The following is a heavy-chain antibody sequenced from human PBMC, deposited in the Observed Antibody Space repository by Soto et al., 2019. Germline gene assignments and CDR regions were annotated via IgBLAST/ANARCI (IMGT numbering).Heavy chain of an antibody. CDR3: AKVRYSSPMGYYYGMDV. D-gene: IGHD6-19*01. J-gene: IGHJ6*02. Sequence: ASVKVSCKASRVAFSKFIVTWVRQAPVLGLEWVGGIIPIFGTANYAQKFQGRVTITADESTSTSYMEVNNLRSEDTAVYYCAKVRYSSPMGYYYGMDVWGQGTTVTVSS. CDR1: RVAFSKFI. CDR2: IIPIFGTA. V-gene: IGHV1-69*13.